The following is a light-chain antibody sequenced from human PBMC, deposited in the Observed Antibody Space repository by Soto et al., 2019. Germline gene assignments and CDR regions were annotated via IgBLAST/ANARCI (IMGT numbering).Light chain of an antibody. V-gene: IGKV2-30*01. CDR3: MQGKYWPPIT. Sequence: VVMTQSPLCLTVAVGQAASISFRSSQSLVYSDGNSYLSWFQQRPGQSPRRLIYRASNRDSGVPDRFSGSGSGTDFTLKISRVEVEDVGVYYCMQGKYWPPITFGQGTRLEI. CDR1: QSLVYSDGNSY. J-gene: IGKJ5*01. CDR2: RAS.